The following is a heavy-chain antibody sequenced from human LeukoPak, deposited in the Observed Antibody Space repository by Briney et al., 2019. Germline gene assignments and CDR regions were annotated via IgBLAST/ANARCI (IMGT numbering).Heavy chain of an antibody. V-gene: IGHV3-7*01. CDR2: IKQDGSEK. D-gene: IGHD3-10*01. J-gene: IGHJ4*02. Sequence: PGGSLRLSCAASGFSFSNYWMSWVRQAPGKGLEWVANIKQDGSEKYYVDSVKGRFTISRDNAKNSLYLQMISLRAEDSAIYYCVRAGGYWGQGTLVTVSS. CDR3: VRAGGY. CDR1: GFSFSNYW.